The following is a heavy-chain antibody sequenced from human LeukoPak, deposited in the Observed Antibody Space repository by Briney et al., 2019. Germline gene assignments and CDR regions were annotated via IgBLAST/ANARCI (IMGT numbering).Heavy chain of an antibody. CDR2: INPNSGGT. J-gene: IGHJ4*02. CDR3: ARTTYSSSPRNDY. V-gene: IGHV1-2*02. D-gene: IGHD6-6*01. CDR1: GYTFTGYY. Sequence: APVKVSCKASGYTFTGYYMHWVRQAPGQGLEWMGWINPNSGGTNYAQKFQGRVTMTRDTSISTAYMELSRLRSDDTAVYYCARTTYSSSPRNDYWGQGTLVTVSS.